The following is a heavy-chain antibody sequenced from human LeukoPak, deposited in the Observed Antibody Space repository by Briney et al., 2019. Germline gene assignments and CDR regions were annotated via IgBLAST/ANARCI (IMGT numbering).Heavy chain of an antibody. CDR3: ARHRLHRIYYDTTGYYHDACDI. CDR1: GYTFTSYC. CDR2: VNPNGGFT. J-gene: IGHJ3*02. Sequence: GASVKVSCKTSGYTFTSYCIQWVRQAPGQGLEWMGRVNPNGGFTSYAQKFQGRITMTTDTSTSTAYMELRSLRSDDTAVYFCARHRLHRIYYDTTGYYHDACDIWGQGTMVTVSS. D-gene: IGHD3-22*01. V-gene: IGHV1-46*01.